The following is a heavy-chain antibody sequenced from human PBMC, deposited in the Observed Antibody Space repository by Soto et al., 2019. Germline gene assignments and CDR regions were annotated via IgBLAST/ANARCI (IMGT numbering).Heavy chain of an antibody. CDR1: GGSISSYY. CDR2: IYYSGST. J-gene: IGHJ4*02. Sequence: SETLSLTCTVSGGSISSYYWSWIRQPPGKGLEWIGYIYYSGSTNYNPSLKSRVTISVDTSKNQFSPKLSSVTAADTAVYYCARLPRYSSSRGYFDYWGQGTLVTVSS. CDR3: ARLPRYSSSRGYFDY. D-gene: IGHD6-13*01. V-gene: IGHV4-59*01.